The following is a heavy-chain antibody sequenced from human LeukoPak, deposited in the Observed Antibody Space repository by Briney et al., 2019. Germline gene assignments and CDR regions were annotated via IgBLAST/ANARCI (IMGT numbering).Heavy chain of an antibody. V-gene: IGHV1-8*03. CDR3: ARAEVLRFLEWLPGTYYFDY. J-gene: IGHJ4*02. CDR1: GYTFTSYD. CDR2: TNPNSGNT. Sequence: GASVKVSCKASGYTFTSYDINWVRQATGQGLEWMGWTNPNSGNTGYAQKFQGRVTITRNTSISTAYMELSSLRSEDTAVYYCARAEVLRFLEWLPGTYYFDYWGQGTLVTVSS. D-gene: IGHD3-3*01.